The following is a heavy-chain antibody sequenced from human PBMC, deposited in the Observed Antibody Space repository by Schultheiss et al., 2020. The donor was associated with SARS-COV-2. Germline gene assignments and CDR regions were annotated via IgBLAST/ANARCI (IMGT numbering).Heavy chain of an antibody. Sequence: GGSLRLSCAASGFTFSSYSMNWVRQAPWKGLEWVSSISSSSSYIYYADSVKGRFTISRDNAKNSLYLQMNSLRAEDTAVYYCARDPLYDFWSGYWHGMDVWGQGTTVTVSS. CDR3: ARDPLYDFWSGYWHGMDV. CDR1: GFTFSSYS. D-gene: IGHD3-3*01. CDR2: ISSSSSYI. V-gene: IGHV3-21*01. J-gene: IGHJ6*02.